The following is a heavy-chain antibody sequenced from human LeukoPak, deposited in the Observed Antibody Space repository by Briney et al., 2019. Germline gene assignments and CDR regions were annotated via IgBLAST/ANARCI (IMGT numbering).Heavy chain of an antibody. CDR1: GDIVTDYA. J-gene: IGHJ3*02. CDR3: ASLLNFHNTGPFDI. Sequence: SVKVSCKTAGDIVTDYAISWVRQGPGHGLEWMGRITPLLGRTTYAQKFQGRITITTDESANTADMELSGLRSEDTATYYCASLLNFHNTGPFDIWGQGTLVTVSS. D-gene: IGHD2-8*02. V-gene: IGHV1-69*11. CDR2: ITPLLGRT.